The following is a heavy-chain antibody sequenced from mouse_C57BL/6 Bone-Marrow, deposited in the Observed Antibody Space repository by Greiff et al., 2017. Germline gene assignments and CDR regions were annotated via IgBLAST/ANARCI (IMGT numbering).Heavy chain of an antibody. J-gene: IGHJ4*01. CDR3: ARPRQPGGDAMDY. CDR2: IYPRSGNT. D-gene: IGHD3-2*01. Sequence: VQLQQSGAELARPGASVKLSCKASGYTFTSYGISWVKQRTGQGLEWIGEIYPRSGNTYYNEKFKGKATLTADKSSSTAYMELRSLTSEDAAVYFCARPRQPGGDAMDYWGQGTSVTVSS. CDR1: GYTFTSYG. V-gene: IGHV1-81*01.